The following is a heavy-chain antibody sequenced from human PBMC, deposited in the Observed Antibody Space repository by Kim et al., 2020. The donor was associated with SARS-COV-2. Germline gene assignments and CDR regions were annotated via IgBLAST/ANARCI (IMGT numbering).Heavy chain of an antibody. J-gene: IGHJ4*02. Sequence: GGSLRLSCAASGFTFSSYAMSWVRQAPGKGLEWVSAISGSGGSTNSADSVKGRFTISRDNSKNMLYLQMTSLRAEDTAVYYCAKDPRVGAAAGNFDYWGQGTLVTVSS. V-gene: IGHV3-23*01. CDR3: AKDPRVGAAAGNFDY. CDR2: ISGSGGST. D-gene: IGHD6-13*01. CDR1: GFTFSSYA.